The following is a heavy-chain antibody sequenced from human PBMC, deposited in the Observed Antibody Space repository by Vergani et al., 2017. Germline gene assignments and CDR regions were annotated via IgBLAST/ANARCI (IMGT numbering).Heavy chain of an antibody. CDR3: ARGMTTETTDLDGFDI. CDR2: INIGGRT. CDR1: SFSVSSHY. Sequence: LVESGGGLVQPGGSLRLSCAASSFSVSSHYMTWVRQAPGKGLEWVSTINIGGRTSYADSVKGRLTLTRDDSKNTLQLQMNSLRPEDTAVYYCARGMTTETTDLDGFDIWGQGTMVSVSS. D-gene: IGHD4-17*01. V-gene: IGHV3-66*02. J-gene: IGHJ3*02.